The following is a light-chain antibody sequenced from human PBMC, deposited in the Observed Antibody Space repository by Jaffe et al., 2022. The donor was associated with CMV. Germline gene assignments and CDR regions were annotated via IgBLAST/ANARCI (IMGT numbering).Light chain of an antibody. J-gene: IGLJ2*01. CDR1: NIGSES. Sequence: SHALTQPPSLSVAPGKTARITCEGNNIGSESVYWYQQKPGQAPMLVISYDSDRPSGIPERFSATNSGNTATLTISSVEAGDEADYYCQVWDSTTDDRVFGGGTKVTVL. V-gene: IGLV3-21*04. CDR2: YDS. CDR3: QVWDSTTDDRV.